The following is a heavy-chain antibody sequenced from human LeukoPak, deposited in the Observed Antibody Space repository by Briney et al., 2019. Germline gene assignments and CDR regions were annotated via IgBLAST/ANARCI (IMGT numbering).Heavy chain of an antibody. CDR3: ARDPQTNSWPEYFLH. CDR2: IKQDGSEK. Sequence: PGGSLRLSCATSGFTFSNYWMNWVRQAPGKGLEWVANIKQDGSEKYYVDSVKGRFTISRDNAKNSLFLQMSGLRADDTAVYYCARDPQTNSWPEYFLHWGQGTLVTVSS. V-gene: IGHV3-7*04. J-gene: IGHJ1*01. CDR1: GFTFSNYW. D-gene: IGHD6-13*01.